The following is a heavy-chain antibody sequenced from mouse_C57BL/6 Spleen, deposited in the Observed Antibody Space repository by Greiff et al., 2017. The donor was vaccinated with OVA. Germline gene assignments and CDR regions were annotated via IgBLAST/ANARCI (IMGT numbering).Heavy chain of an antibody. CDR2: IYPGDGDT. D-gene: IGHD4-1*01. V-gene: IGHV1-80*01. J-gene: IGHJ2*01. CDR3: ARSPTGRGYYFDY. Sequence: VQLKQSGAELVKPGASVKISCKASGYAFSSYWMNWVKQRPGKGLEWIGQIYPGDGDTNYNGKFKGKATLTADKSSSTAYMQLSSLTSEDSAVYFCARSPTGRGYYFDYWGQGTTLTVSS. CDR1: GYAFSSYW.